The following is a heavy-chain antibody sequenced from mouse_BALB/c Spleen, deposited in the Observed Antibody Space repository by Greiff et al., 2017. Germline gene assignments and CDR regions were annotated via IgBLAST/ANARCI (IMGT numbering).Heavy chain of an antibody. CDR2: IYPGDGDT. CDR3: ARRGGNYGFDY. J-gene: IGHJ2*01. V-gene: IGHV1-80*01. Sequence: VQLQQSGAELVRPGSSVKISCKASGYAFSSYWMNWVKQRPGQGLEWIGQIYPGDGDTNYNGKFKGKATLTADKSSSTAYMQLSSLTSEDSAVYFCARRGGNYGFDYWGQGTTLTVSS. CDR1: GYAFSSYW. D-gene: IGHD2-1*01.